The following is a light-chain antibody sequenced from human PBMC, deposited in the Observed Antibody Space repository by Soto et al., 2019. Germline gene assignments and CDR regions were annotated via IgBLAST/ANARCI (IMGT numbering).Light chain of an antibody. V-gene: IGKV1-13*02. Sequence: AIQLTQSPSSLSASVGDRVTITCRASQSIVTYLNWYHQKPGQAPKLLIYAASNLQSGVPSRFSGSGSGTDFTLTISCLQSEDFATYYCQQYYSYPLTFGQGTKVDIK. CDR1: QSIVTY. CDR3: QQYYSYPLT. J-gene: IGKJ1*01. CDR2: AAS.